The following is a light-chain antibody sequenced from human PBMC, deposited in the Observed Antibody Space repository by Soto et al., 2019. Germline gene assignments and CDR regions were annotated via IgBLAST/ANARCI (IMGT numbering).Light chain of an antibody. CDR1: SSDVGGSNF. CDR3: VSYTSRTTYV. CDR2: DVA. V-gene: IGLV2-14*03. J-gene: IGLJ1*01. Sequence: QSVLTQPASVSDSPGQSITISCTGTSSDVGGSNFVSWYQQHPGKPPKLIIYDVANRPSGVSNRFSGSKSGSTASLIISRLQTEEEADYYCVSYTSRTTYVFGPGTK.